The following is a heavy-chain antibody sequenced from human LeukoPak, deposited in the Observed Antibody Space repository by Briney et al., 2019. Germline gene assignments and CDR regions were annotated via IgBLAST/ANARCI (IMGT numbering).Heavy chain of an antibody. V-gene: IGHV4-39*01. D-gene: IGHD3-22*01. CDR1: GGSISSYY. Sequence: PSGTLSLTCTVSGGSISSYYWGWIRQPPGKGLEWIGSIYYSGSTYYNPSLKSRVTISVDTSKNQFSLKLSSVTAADTAVYYCARLGYYYDSSGYYYENNWFDPWGQGTLVTVSS. CDR3: ARLGYYYDSSGYYYENNWFDP. CDR2: IYYSGST. J-gene: IGHJ5*02.